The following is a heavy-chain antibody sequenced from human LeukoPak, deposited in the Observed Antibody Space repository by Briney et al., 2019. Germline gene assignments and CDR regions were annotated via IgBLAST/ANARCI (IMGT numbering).Heavy chain of an antibody. CDR2: ISSSGSTI. CDR3: ARGDGYNVDY. Sequence: GGSLRLSGAASGFTFSSYEMNWVRQAPGKGLEWVSYISSSGSTIYYADSVKGRFTISRDNAKNSLYLQMNSLRAEDTAVYYCARGDGYNVDYWGQGTLVTVSS. J-gene: IGHJ4*02. CDR1: GFTFSSYE. V-gene: IGHV3-48*03. D-gene: IGHD5-24*01.